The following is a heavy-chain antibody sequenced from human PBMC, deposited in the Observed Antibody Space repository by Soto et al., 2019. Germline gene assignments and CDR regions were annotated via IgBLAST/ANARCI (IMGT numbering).Heavy chain of an antibody. J-gene: IGHJ4*02. Sequence: SVKVSCNAPGGTFSSYAISWVRQAPGQGLEWMGGIIPIFGTANYAQKFQGRVTITADESTSTAYMELSSLRSEDTAVYYCAGESSGGGSSNRHDYWGQGTLVTVSS. CDR1: GGTFSSYA. D-gene: IGHD5-12*01. V-gene: IGHV1-69*13. CDR2: IIPIFGTA. CDR3: AGESSGGGSSNRHDY.